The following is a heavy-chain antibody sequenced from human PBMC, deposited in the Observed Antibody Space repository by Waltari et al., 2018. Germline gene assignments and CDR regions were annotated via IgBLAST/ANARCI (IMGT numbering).Heavy chain of an antibody. CDR1: GGTFSSYA. V-gene: IGHV1-69*01. J-gene: IGHJ6*03. Sequence: QVQLVQSGAEVKKPGSSVKVSCKASGGTFSSYAISWVRQAPGQGVEWMGAIVPIFSTATYAEKCQGRDTITAGVSTSTAYLELCSLRSEETAVYYCATPVVVPAAVYYYYRAVWGKGTTVTVSS. CDR2: IVPIFSTA. CDR3: ATPVVVPAAVYYYYRAV. D-gene: IGHD2-2*01.